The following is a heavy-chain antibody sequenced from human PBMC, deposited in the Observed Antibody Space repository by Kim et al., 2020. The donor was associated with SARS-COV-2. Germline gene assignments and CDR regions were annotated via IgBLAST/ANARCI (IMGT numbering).Heavy chain of an antibody. CDR3: AKDFRSRVSGWYGWFDP. D-gene: IGHD6-13*01. Sequence: VKGRFTISRDNSKNTLYLQMNSLRVEDTAVYWCAKDFRSRVSGWYGWFDPWGQGTLVTVSS. J-gene: IGHJ5*02. V-gene: IGHV3-23*01.